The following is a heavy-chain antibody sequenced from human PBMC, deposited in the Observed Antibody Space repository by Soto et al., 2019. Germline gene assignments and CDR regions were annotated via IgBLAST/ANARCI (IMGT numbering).Heavy chain of an antibody. D-gene: IGHD3-10*01. V-gene: IGHV1-3*01. CDR3: ARGSLWFGDLLPIDY. CDR1: GYTFTTYI. CDR2: INAGNGHT. J-gene: IGHJ4*02. Sequence: ASVKVSCKASGYTFTTYIIHWVRQAPGQRLEWMGWINAGNGHTKYSRKFQGRVTITRDTSASTAYMELSSLRSEDTAVYYCARGSLWFGDLLPIDYWGQGTQVTVYS.